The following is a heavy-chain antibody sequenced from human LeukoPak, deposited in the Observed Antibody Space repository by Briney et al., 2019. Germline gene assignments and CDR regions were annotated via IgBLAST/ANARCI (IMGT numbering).Heavy chain of an antibody. CDR1: GFTFSSYG. V-gene: IGHV3-30*18. J-gene: IGHJ6*02. CDR2: ISYDGSNK. D-gene: IGHD5-12*01. CDR3: AKDRIVATTHAMDV. Sequence: PGRSLRLSRAASGFTFSSYGMHWVRQAPGKGLEWVAVISYDGSNKYYADSVKGRFTISRDNSKNTLYLQMNSLRAEDTAVYYCAKDRIVATTHAMDVWGQGTTVTVSS.